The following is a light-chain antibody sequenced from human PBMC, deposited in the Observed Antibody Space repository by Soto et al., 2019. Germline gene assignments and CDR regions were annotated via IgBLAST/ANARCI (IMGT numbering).Light chain of an antibody. Sequence: EIVLTQSPATLSLSPGERATLSCRASPSVTNFLAWYQQQPGQGPRLLIYGASTRANGIPVRFSGSGSGTDLTLTISRLEPEDSAVYYCQQYGSSPTWTFGQGTKVDIK. CDR3: QQYGSSPTWT. J-gene: IGKJ1*01. CDR2: GAS. V-gene: IGKV3-20*01. CDR1: PSVTNF.